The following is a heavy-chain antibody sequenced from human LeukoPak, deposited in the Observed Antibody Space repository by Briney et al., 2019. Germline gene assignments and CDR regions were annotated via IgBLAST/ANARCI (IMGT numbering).Heavy chain of an antibody. CDR2: INPNSGGT. V-gene: IGHV1-2*02. CDR1: GYTFTGYY. Sequence: ASVKVSCKASGYTFTGYYMHWVRQAPGQGLEWMGWINPNSGGTNYAQKFQGRVTMTRDTSISTAYMELSRLKSDDTAVYYCARGRDYYGSGSYYHFGYWGQGTLVTVSS. J-gene: IGHJ4*02. D-gene: IGHD3-10*01. CDR3: ARGRDYYGSGSYYHFGY.